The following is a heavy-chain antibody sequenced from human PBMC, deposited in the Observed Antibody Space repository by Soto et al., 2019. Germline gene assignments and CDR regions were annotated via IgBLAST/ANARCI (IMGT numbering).Heavy chain of an antibody. CDR3: ASPYCSSTSCRGYYGMDV. V-gene: IGHV4-39*01. J-gene: IGHJ6*02. Sequence: SETLSLTCTVSGGSISSSSYYWGWIRQPPGKGLEWIGSIYYSGSTYYNPSLKSRVTISVDTSKNQFSLKLSSVTAADTAVYYCASPYCSSTSCRGYYGMDVWGQGTKVTVS. CDR2: IYYSGST. CDR1: GGSISSSSYY. D-gene: IGHD2-2*01.